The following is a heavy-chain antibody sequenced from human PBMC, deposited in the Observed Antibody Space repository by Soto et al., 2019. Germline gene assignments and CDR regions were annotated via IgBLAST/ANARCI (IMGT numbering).Heavy chain of an antibody. D-gene: IGHD2-2*02. CDR3: AADLCSSTSCYNYYYYGMDV. CDR1: GFTFTSSA. J-gene: IGHJ6*02. CDR2: IVVGSGDT. V-gene: IGHV1-58*01. Sequence: SVKVSCKASGFTFTSSAVQWVRQARGQRLEWIGWIVVGSGDTNYAQKFQERVTITRDMSTSTAYMELSSLRSEDTAVYYCAADLCSSTSCYNYYYYGMDVWGQGTTVTVSS.